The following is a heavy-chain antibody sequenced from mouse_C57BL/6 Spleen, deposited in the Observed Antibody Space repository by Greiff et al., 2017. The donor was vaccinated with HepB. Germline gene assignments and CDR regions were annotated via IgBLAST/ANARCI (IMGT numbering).Heavy chain of an antibody. CDR2: IRNKANGYTT. J-gene: IGHJ2*01. D-gene: IGHD3-2*02. CDR1: GFTFTDYY. Sequence: EVKLVESGGGLVQPGGSLSLSCAASGFTFTDYYMSWVRQPPGKALEWLGFIRNKANGYTTEYSASVKGRFTISRDNSQSILYLQMNALRAEDSATYYCARYEDSSGYFDYWGQGTTLTVSS. CDR3: ARYEDSSGYFDY. V-gene: IGHV7-3*01.